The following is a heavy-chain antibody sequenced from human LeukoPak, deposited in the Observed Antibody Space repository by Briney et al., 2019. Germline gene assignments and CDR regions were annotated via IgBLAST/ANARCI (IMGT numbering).Heavy chain of an antibody. CDR2: INHSGST. CDR3: AYWPTKGYCSGGSCSKYNY. J-gene: IGHJ4*02. D-gene: IGHD2-15*01. V-gene: IGHV4-34*01. CDR1: GGSFSGYY. Sequence: PSETLSLTCAVYGGSFSGYYWSWIRQPPGKGLEWIGEINHSGSTNYDPSLKSRVTISVDTSKNQFSLKLSSVTAADTAVYHCAYWPTKGYCSGGSCSKYNYWGQGTLVTVSS.